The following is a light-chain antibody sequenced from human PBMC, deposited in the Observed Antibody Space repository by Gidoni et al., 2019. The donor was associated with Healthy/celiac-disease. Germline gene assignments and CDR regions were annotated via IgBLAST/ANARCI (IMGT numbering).Light chain of an antibody. CDR3: CSYAGSYTLVV. J-gene: IGLJ2*01. CDR2: DVS. CDR1: SSDVGGYNY. Sequence: QPALPPPRSVSGPPGQSVTISCTGTSSDVGGYNYVSWYQQHPGKAPKLMIYDVSKRPSGVPDRFSGSKSGNTASLTISGLQAEDEADYYCCSYAGSYTLVVFGGGTKLTVL. V-gene: IGLV2-11*01.